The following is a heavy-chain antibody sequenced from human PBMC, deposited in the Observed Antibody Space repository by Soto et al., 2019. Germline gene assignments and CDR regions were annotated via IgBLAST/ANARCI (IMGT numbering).Heavy chain of an antibody. D-gene: IGHD2-2*02. CDR3: ARFAVVVPAAIHYMDV. J-gene: IGHJ6*03. Sequence: GESLKISCKGSGYSFTSYWIGWVRQMPGKGLEWMGIIYPGDSDTRYSPSFQGQVTISADKSISTAYLQWSSLKASDTAMYYCARFAVVVPAAIHYMDVWGKGTTVTVSS. V-gene: IGHV5-51*01. CDR1: GYSFTSYW. CDR2: IYPGDSDT.